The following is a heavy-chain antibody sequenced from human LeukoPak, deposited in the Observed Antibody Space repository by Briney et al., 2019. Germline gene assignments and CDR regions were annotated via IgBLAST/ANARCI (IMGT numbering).Heavy chain of an antibody. Sequence: SETLSLTCAVYGGSFSGHYWNWIRQPPGKGLEWIGEINHSGSTNYNPSLKSRVTISVDTSKNQFSLKLSSVTAADTAVYYCARQGFYYGSGTDFHHWGQGTLVTVSS. J-gene: IGHJ1*01. D-gene: IGHD3-10*01. CDR2: INHSGST. CDR3: ARQGFYYGSGTDFHH. CDR1: GGSFSGHY. V-gene: IGHV4-34*01.